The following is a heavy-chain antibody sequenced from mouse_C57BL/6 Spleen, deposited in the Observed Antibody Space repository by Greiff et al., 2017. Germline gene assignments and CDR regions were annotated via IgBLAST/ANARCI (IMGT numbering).Heavy chain of an antibody. D-gene: IGHD6-1*01. CDR3: VRGSQFASFDY. Sequence: EVQLVESGGGLVQPKGSLKLSCAASGFSFNTYAMNWVRQAPGKGLEWVARIRSKSNNYATYYADSVKDRFTISRDDSESMLYLQMNNLKTEDTAMYYCVRGSQFASFDYWGQGTTLTVSS. CDR2: IRSKSNNYAT. CDR1: GFSFNTYA. V-gene: IGHV10-1*01. J-gene: IGHJ2*01.